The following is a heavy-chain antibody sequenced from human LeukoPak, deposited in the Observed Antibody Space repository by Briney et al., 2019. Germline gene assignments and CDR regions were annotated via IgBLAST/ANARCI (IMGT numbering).Heavy chain of an antibody. CDR2: ISVSDDST. Sequence: GGSLRLSCAASGFTFSSYAMSWVRQAPGKGLEWVSTISVSDDSTYYADSVKGRFTISRDNSKSTLYPQMNSLRAEDTAVYYCAKPRYCSSTSCYWYFDLWGRGTLVTVSS. J-gene: IGHJ2*01. D-gene: IGHD2-2*01. CDR3: AKPRYCSSTSCYWYFDL. CDR1: GFTFSSYA. V-gene: IGHV3-23*01.